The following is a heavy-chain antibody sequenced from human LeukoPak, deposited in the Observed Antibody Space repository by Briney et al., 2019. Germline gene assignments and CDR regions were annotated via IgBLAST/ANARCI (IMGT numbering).Heavy chain of an antibody. CDR1: GYXFTIYG. Sequence: ASVKVSCRASGYXFTIYGITWVRQAPAQGPEWVGWISAYNGDTNHTQKFQGRDTMTTDTPTRTAYMELRSLRSDETAVYYCARGGYYYDSSGYKIDYWGQGTLVTVSS. CDR3: ARGGYYYDSSGYKIDY. D-gene: IGHD3-22*01. J-gene: IGHJ4*02. CDR2: ISAYNGDT. V-gene: IGHV1-18*01.